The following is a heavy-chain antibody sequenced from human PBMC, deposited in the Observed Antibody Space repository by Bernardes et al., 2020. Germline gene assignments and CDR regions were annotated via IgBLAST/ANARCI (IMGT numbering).Heavy chain of an antibody. V-gene: IGHV5-51*01. CDR1: GYTFSDYW. CDR2: IYPGDSDT. J-gene: IGHJ6*02. D-gene: IGHD7-27*01. CDR3: ARLGKLGVPGERTNYGMDV. Sequence: GASLKISCQASGYTFSDYWIAWVRQMPGKGLEWMGIIYPGDSDTRYSPSFQGQVTISADKSISTAYVNWSRLKASDTAMYYCARLGKLGVPGERTNYGMDVWGQGTTVTVSS.